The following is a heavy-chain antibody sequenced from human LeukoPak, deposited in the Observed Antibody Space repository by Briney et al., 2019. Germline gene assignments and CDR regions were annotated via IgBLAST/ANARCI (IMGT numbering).Heavy chain of an antibody. CDR1: GFKFNSYA. CDR2: ISYDGSNK. J-gene: IGHJ6*02. CDR3: AQGGSEIYYFYHGMDV. Sequence: GGSLRLSCVASGFKFNSYAIHWVRQAPGKGLQWVTVISYDGSNKYYADSVKGRFTISRDNSKNTVYLQTNSLRAEDTAVYHCAQGGSEIYYFYHGMDVWGRGTTVTVSS. V-gene: IGHV3-30*18. D-gene: IGHD3-10*01.